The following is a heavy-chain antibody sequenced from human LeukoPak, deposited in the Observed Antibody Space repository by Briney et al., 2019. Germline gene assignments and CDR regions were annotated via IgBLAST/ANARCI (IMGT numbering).Heavy chain of an antibody. CDR2: IYYSGST. D-gene: IGHD2-2*01. Sequence: SETLSLTCTVSGGSVSSYYWSWIRQPPGKGLEWIGYIYYSGSTNYNPSLKSRVTISVDTSKNQFSLKLSSVTAADTAVYYCARDSCSSTSCDKGMDVWGQGTTVTVSS. CDR3: ARDSCSSTSCDKGMDV. J-gene: IGHJ6*02. V-gene: IGHV4-59*02. CDR1: GGSVSSYY.